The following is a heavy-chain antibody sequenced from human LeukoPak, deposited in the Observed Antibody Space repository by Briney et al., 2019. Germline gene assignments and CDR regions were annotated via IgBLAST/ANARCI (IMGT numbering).Heavy chain of an antibody. CDR1: GFTFSSYE. Sequence: PGGSLRLSCAASGFTFSSYEMNWVRQAPGKGLEWVSYISSSGSTIYYADSVKGRFTISRDNAKNSLYLQMNSLRAEDTAVYYCAGGIAAAGTSRYYYYYYMDVWGKGTTVTVSS. D-gene: IGHD6-13*01. CDR3: AGGIAAAGTSRYYYYYYMDV. J-gene: IGHJ6*03. V-gene: IGHV3-48*03. CDR2: ISSSGSTI.